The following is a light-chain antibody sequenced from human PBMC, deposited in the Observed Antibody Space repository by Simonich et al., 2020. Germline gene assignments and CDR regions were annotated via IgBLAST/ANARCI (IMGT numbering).Light chain of an antibody. J-gene: IGLJ3*02. V-gene: IGLV2-14*01. CDR2: DVI. CDR3: SSYTSSSTWV. CDR1: SSDVGSNNY. Sequence: QSALTQPASVSGSPGQSITISCTGTSSDVGSNNYVSLYQQHPGKAPKLMIYDVIKRPSGVSNRFSGSKSGNTASLTISGLQAEDEADYYCSSYTSSSTWVFGGGTKLTVL.